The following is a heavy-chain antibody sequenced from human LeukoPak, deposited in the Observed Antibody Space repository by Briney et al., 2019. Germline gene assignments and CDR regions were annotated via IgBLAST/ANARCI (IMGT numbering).Heavy chain of an antibody. CDR3: ARDSPVARRHYYYYMDV. D-gene: IGHD5-12*01. CDR2: IYHSGST. CDR1: GYSISSGYY. Sequence: SETLSLTCTVSGYSISSGYYWGWIRQPPGKGLEWIGSIYHSGSTYYNPSLKSRVTISVDTSKNQFSLKLSSVTAADTAVYYCARDSPVARRHYYYYMDVWGKGTTVTVSS. V-gene: IGHV4-38-2*02. J-gene: IGHJ6*03.